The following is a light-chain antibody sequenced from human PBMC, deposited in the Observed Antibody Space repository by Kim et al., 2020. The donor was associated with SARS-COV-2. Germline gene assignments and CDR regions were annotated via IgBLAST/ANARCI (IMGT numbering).Light chain of an antibody. CDR1: RPISTW. V-gene: IGKV1-5*03. J-gene: IGKJ1*01. CDR2: KAS. Sequence: SASVGDTVTITCRASRPISTWLAWYQQKSGKVPKLLIYKASSLESGVSSWFSGSGSGTEFTLTINSLQPDDFATYYCQQYNDYAKFGQGTKVDIK. CDR3: QQYNDYAK.